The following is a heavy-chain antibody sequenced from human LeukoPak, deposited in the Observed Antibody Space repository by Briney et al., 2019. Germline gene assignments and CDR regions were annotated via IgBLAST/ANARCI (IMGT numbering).Heavy chain of an antibody. V-gene: IGHV1-18*01. CDR1: GYTFTSYG. CDR2: ISAYNGNK. D-gene: IGHD3-3*01. CDR3: ARDLDYDFWSGYYPGPYYYYGMDV. Sequence: GSVKVSCKASGYTFTSYGISWVRQAPGQGLEWVGWISAYNGNKNYAQKLQGRVTMTTDTSTSTAYLELRSLRSDDTAVYYCARDLDYDFWSGYYPGPYYYYGMDVWGQGTTVTVSS. J-gene: IGHJ6*02.